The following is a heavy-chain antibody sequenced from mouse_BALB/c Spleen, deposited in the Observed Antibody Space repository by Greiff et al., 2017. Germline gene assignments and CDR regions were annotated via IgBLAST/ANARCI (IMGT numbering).Heavy chain of an antibody. CDR2: ISSGSSTI. CDR1: GFTFSSFG. Sequence: EVKLMESGGGLVQPGGSRKLSCAASGFTFSSFGMHWVRQAPEKGLEWVAYISSGSSTIYYADTVKGRFTISRDNPKNTLFLQMTSLRSEDTAMYYCARARSSYPFDYWGQGTTLTVSS. J-gene: IGHJ2*01. D-gene: IGHD1-1*01. V-gene: IGHV5-17*02. CDR3: ARARSSYPFDY.